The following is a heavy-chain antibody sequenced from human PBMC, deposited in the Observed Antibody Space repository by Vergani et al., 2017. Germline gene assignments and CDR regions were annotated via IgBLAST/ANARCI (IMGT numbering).Heavy chain of an antibody. J-gene: IGHJ3*02. V-gene: IGHV4-39*07. CDR2: SYYSGST. CDR3: ARRPYCVVVPGEPATRAFDI. D-gene: IGHD2-2*01. Sequence: QLQLQESGPGLVKPSETLSLTCTVSGGSISSSSYYWGWIRQPPGKGLEWIGSSYYSGSTYYNPSLKSRVTISVDTSKNQFSLKLSSVTAADTAVYYCARRPYCVVVPGEPATRAFDIWGQGTMVTGSS. CDR1: GGSISSSSYY.